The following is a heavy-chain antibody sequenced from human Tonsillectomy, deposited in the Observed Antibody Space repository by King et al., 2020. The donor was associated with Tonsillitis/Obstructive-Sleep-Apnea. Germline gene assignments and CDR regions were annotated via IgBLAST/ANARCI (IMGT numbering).Heavy chain of an antibody. D-gene: IGHD2-15*01. CDR1: GYTFTSYY. CDR2: INPSDGIT. V-gene: IGHV1-46*01. Sequence: VQLVESAAEVKNPGASVKVSCKAYGYTFTSYYIHWVRQAPGQGLEWMGIINPSDGITTYAQKFQGRVTMTRDTSTNTVHMELTSLRSEDTAVYYCARDDKDDRYFDYWGQGTLVTVSS. J-gene: IGHJ4*02. CDR3: ARDDKDDRYFDY.